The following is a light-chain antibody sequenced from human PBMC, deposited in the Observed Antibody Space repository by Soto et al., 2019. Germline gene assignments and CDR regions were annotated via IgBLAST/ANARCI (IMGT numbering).Light chain of an antibody. CDR2: SSS. CDR1: ENINKY. J-gene: IGKJ3*01. CDR3: QQSYNSPFT. Sequence: IQMTQSPSSLSASVGGRFTITFLATENINKYVSWYQHQPGKSPILLIYSSSNLKGGVPSRFSGSGYGTHFTLTIRSLQTEDFATYYCQQSYNSPFTFGPGTRWIS. V-gene: IGKV1-39*01.